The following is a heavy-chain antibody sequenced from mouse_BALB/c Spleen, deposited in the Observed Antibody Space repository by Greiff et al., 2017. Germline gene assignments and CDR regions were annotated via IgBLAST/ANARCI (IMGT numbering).Heavy chain of an antibody. CDR2: ISSGGSYT. J-gene: IGHJ4*01. Sequence: EVKVVESGGGLVKPGGSLKLSCAASGFTFSSYTMSWVRQTPEKRLEWVATISSGGSYTYYPDSVKGRFTISRDNAKNTLYLQMSSLKSEDTAMYYCTREGATVVAPYYAMDYWGQGTSVTVSS. D-gene: IGHD1-1*01. CDR3: TREGATVVAPYYAMDY. V-gene: IGHV5-6-4*01. CDR1: GFTFSSYT.